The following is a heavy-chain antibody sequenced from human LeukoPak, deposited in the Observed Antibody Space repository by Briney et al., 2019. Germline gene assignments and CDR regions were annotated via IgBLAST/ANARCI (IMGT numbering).Heavy chain of an antibody. J-gene: IGHJ4*02. CDR1: GFAFSSYG. D-gene: IGHD6-19*01. Sequence: GGSLRLSCAASGFAFSSYGMHWVRQAPGKGLEWVAFIRYDGSNKYYADSVKGRFTISRDNSKNTLYLQMNSLRAEDTAVYYCAKLDSGIAVAGSGYWGQGTLVTVSS. V-gene: IGHV3-30*02. CDR2: IRYDGSNK. CDR3: AKLDSGIAVAGSGY.